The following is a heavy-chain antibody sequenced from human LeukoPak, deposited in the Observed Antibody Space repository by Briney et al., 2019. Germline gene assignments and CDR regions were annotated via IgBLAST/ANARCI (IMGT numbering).Heavy chain of an antibody. CDR1: GGSISSSSYY. CDR3: ASFSPDDAFDI. Sequence: SETLSLTCTVSGGSISSSSYYWGWIRQPPGKGLEWIGSIYYSGSTYYNPSLKSRVTISVDTSKNQFSLKLSSVTAADTAVYYCASFSPDDAFDIWGQGTMVTVSS. CDR2: IYYSGST. V-gene: IGHV4-39*07. J-gene: IGHJ3*02.